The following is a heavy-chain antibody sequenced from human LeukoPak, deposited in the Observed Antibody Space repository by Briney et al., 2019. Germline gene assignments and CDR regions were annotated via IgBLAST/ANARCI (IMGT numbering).Heavy chain of an antibody. V-gene: IGHV3-23*01. Sequence: GGSLRLSCEASGFTFSTYAMSWVRQAPGKGLEWVSGVNGNGGSTSYADSVKGRFTISRDNSKNTVYLQMNSLRVEDTAVYYCAKSLYGGCDYWGQGTLVTVSS. CDR2: VNGNGGST. D-gene: IGHD3-16*02. J-gene: IGHJ4*02. CDR3: AKSLYGGCDY. CDR1: GFTFSTYA.